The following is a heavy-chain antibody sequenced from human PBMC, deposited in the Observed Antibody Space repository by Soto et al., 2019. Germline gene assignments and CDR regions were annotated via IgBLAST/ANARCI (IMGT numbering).Heavy chain of an antibody. D-gene: IGHD6-13*01. J-gene: IGHJ6*02. CDR3: ARLLVLDYYYGMDV. CDR1: GGTFSSYT. CDR2: IIPILGIA. V-gene: IGHV1-69*02. Sequence: QVQLVQSGAEVKKPGSSVKVSCKASGGTFSSYTISWVRQAPGQGLEWMGRIIPILGIANYAQKFQVRVRITADKSTSTAYMELSSLRSEDTAVYYCARLLVLDYYYGMDVWGQGTTVTVSS.